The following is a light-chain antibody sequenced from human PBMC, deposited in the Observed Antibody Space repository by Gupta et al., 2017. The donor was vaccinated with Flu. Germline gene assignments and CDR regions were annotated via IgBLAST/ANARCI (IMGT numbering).Light chain of an antibody. CDR1: SSDVGGSNY. J-gene: IGLJ1*01. CDR3: SSYTSTNTFYV. V-gene: IGLV2-14*01. CDR2: DVS. Sequence: QSALTQPASVSGSPGQSITISCIGTSSDVGGSNYVSWYQQEPGKAPKVMIYDVSNRPSGVSSRFSGSKSGNTASLTISGLEAEDESDYYCSSYTSTNTFYVFGTGTKVTVL.